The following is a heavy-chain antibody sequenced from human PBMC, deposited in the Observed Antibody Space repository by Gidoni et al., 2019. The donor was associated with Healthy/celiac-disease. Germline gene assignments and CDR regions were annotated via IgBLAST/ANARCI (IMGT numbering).Heavy chain of an antibody. CDR2: IYHSGST. J-gene: IGHJ4*02. V-gene: IGHV4-38-2*01. Sequence: QVQLQESGPGLVKPSETLSLTCAVSGYSISSGYYWGWLRQPPGKGLEWIGSIYHSGSTYYNPSLKSRVTISVDTSKNQFSLKLSSVTAADTAVYYCAGAGGATRYWGQGTLVTVSS. CDR3: AGAGGATRY. CDR1: GYSISSGYY. D-gene: IGHD1-26*01.